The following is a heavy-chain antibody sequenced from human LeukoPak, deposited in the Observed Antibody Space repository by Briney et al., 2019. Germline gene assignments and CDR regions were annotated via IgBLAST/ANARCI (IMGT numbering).Heavy chain of an antibody. D-gene: IGHD2-15*01. CDR3: ARGHCSGGSCYMEKYYFDY. Sequence: SETLSLTCTVSGGSISSGSYYWSWIRQPAGKGLEWIGRIYTSGSTNYNPSLKSRVTISVDTSKNQFSLKLSSVTAADTAVYYCARGHCSGGSCYMEKYYFDYWGQGTLVTVSS. J-gene: IGHJ4*02. CDR2: IYTSGST. CDR1: GGSISSGSYY. V-gene: IGHV4-61*02.